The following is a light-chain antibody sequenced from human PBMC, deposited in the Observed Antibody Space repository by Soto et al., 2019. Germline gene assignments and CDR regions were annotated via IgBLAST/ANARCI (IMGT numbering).Light chain of an antibody. CDR1: QYIRSY. CDR2: AAS. CDR3: QQSYSTLT. J-gene: IGKJ4*01. V-gene: IGKV1-39*01. Sequence: DIPLTQAPSFLSASSSATGTIXCRASQYIRSYLAWYQQKAGRAPKLLIYAASSLQSGVPSRFSGSGSGTDFTLTISSLQPEDFATYYCQQSYSTLTLGGGTKVDIK.